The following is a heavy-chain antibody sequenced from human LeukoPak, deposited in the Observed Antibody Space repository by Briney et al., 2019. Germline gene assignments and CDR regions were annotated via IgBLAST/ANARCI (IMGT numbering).Heavy chain of an antibody. D-gene: IGHD2-21*02. J-gene: IGHJ4*02. V-gene: IGHV3-30*04. CDR2: ISYDGSNK. Sequence: GGSLRLSCAASGFTFSSYAMHWVRQAPGKGLEWVAVISYDGSNKYYADSVKGRFTISRDNSKNTLYLQMNSLRAEDTAVYYCARSVVVTAPPGYWGQGTLVIVSS. CDR3: ARSVVVTAPPGY. CDR1: GFTFSSYA.